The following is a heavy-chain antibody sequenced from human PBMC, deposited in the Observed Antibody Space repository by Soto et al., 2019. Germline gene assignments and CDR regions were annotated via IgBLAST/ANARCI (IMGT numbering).Heavy chain of an antibody. CDR1: GYTLTELS. V-gene: IGHV1-24*01. CDR3: ATAWYYAKNDAFDI. CDR2: FDPEDGET. J-gene: IGHJ3*02. D-gene: IGHD2-2*01. Sequence: QVQLVQSGAEVKKPGASVKVSCKVSGYTLTELSMHWVRQAPGKGLEWMGGFDPEDGETIYAHKFQGRVTMTEDTSTDTAYMELSSLRSEDTAVYYCATAWYYAKNDAFDIWGQGTMVPVSS.